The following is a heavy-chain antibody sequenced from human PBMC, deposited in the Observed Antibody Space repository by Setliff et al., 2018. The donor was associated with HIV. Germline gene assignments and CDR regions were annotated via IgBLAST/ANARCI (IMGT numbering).Heavy chain of an antibody. V-gene: IGHV3-11*04. CDR1: GFTFRDYY. CDR2: ISSSGSTI. J-gene: IGHJ6*03. CDR3: ARLLDYYYMDV. Sequence: GGSLRLSCTASGFTFRDYYMSWIRQAPGKGLAWVSYISSSGSTIYYADSVKGRFTISRDNAKNSLYLQMNSLRAEDTAVYYCARLLDYYYMDVWGKGTTVTVSS.